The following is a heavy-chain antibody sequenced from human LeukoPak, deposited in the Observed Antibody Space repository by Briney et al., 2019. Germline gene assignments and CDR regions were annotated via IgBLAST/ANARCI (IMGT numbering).Heavy chain of an antibody. J-gene: IGHJ4*02. D-gene: IGHD4-17*01. V-gene: IGHV1-3*01. CDR3: ARERGGDYGDYAFDY. Sequence: LWASVKVSCKASGYTFTSYAMHWVRQAPGQRLEWMGWINAGNGNTKYSQKFQGRVTITRDTSASTAYMELSSLRSEDTAVYYCARERGGDYGDYAFDYWGQGTLVTVSS. CDR1: GYTFTSYA. CDR2: INAGNGNT.